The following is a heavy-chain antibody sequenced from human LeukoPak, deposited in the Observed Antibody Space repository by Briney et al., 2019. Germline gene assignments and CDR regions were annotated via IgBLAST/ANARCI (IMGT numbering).Heavy chain of an antibody. CDR1: GFTFSSYA. D-gene: IGHD6-13*01. CDR3: ARDEGSSSWYGALDY. J-gene: IGHJ4*02. Sequence: GGSLRLSCAASGFTFSSYAMSWFRQAPGKGLEWVSAISGSGGSTYYADSVKVRFTISRDNAKNSLYLQMNSLRAEDTAVYYCARDEGSSSWYGALDYWGQGTLVTVSS. V-gene: IGHV3-23*01. CDR2: ISGSGGST.